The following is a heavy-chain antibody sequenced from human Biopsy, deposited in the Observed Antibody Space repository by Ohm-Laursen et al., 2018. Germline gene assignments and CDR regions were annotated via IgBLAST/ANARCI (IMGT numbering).Heavy chain of an antibody. J-gene: IGHJ3*01. D-gene: IGHD2-21*02. CDR2: ITADNT. V-gene: IGHV1-18*01. Sequence: GASVKVSCKASGYTFYSYGITWVRQAPGQGLEWMGWITADNTNSAQKFQGRLTMTTDISTSTDYMDLKGLRSDDTAIYYCARAFGGAYYSYAFDLWGQGTLVTVSS. CDR3: ARAFGGAYYSYAFDL. CDR1: GYTFYSYG.